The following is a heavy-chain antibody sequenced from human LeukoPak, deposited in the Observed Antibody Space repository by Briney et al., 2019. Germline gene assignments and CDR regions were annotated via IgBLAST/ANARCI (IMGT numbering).Heavy chain of an antibody. CDR3: ATEHRMVYLHY. J-gene: IGHJ4*02. CDR2: ISGSGGST. CDR1: GFTFSSYA. Sequence: GGSLRLSCAASGFTFSSYAMSWVRQAPGKGLEWVSAISGSGGSTYYADSVKGRFTISRDKSKNTLYLQMNSLRAEDTAVYYCATEHRMVYLHYWGQGTLVTVSS. D-gene: IGHD2-8*01. V-gene: IGHV3-23*01.